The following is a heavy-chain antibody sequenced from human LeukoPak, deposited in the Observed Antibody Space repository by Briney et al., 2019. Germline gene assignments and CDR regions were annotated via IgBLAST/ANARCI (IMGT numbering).Heavy chain of an antibody. Sequence: GGSLRLSCAASGFTFSGFYMHWGRQASGKGLEWVGLIRSKPHSYTTVYAASVKGRFTISRDYSKNTAYLQMNSLKAEDTAVYYCTRQDCSGGSCSYVDYWGQGTLVTVSS. V-gene: IGHV3-73*01. D-gene: IGHD2-15*01. J-gene: IGHJ4*02. CDR3: TRQDCSGGSCSYVDY. CDR1: GFTFSGFY. CDR2: IRSKPHSYTT.